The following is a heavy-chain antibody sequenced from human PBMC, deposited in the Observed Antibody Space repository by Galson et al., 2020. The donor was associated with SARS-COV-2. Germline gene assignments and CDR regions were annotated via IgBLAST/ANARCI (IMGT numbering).Heavy chain of an antibody. CDR1: GFTSSDYY. CDR3: ARDLYGSGKGSRGNWFDP. Sequence: GGSLSLSCAASGFTSSDYYMSWIRQAPGKGLEWVSYISSSGSTIYYADSVKGRFTISRDNAKNSLYLQMNSLRAEDTAVYYCARDLYGSGKGSRGNWFDPWGQGTLVTVSS. V-gene: IGHV3-11*01. D-gene: IGHD3-10*01. J-gene: IGHJ5*02. CDR2: ISSSGSTI.